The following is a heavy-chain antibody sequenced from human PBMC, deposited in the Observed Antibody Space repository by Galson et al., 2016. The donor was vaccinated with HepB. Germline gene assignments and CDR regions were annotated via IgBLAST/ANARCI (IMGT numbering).Heavy chain of an antibody. CDR1: GFSFSSYA. CDR2: ISGSGGGT. CDR3: AKLTSYDFWSGSYDGVFDY. Sequence: SLRLSCAASGFSFSSYAMSWVRQGPGKGLEWVSTISGSGGGTYSADPVKGRVTISRDNSKNTLSLQIKRLRAEDTAIYYCAKLTSYDFWSGSYDGVFDYWGQGTLVTVSS. V-gene: IGHV3-23*01. D-gene: IGHD3-3*01. J-gene: IGHJ4*02.